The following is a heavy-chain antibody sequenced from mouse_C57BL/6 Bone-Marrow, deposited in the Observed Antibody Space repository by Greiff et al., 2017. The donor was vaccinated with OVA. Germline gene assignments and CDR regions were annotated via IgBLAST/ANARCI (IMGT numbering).Heavy chain of an antibody. V-gene: IGHV1-81*01. CDR1: GYTFTSYG. CDR2: IYPRSGNT. J-gene: IGHJ2*01. CDR3: ARGGWLLGYFDY. D-gene: IGHD2-3*01. Sequence: QVQLQQSGAELVRPGASVKLSCKASGYTFTSYGISWVKQRTGQGLEWIGEIYPRSGNTYYNEKFKGKATLTADKSSSTAYMELRSLTSEDSAVYFCARGGWLLGYFDYGGQGTTLTVSS.